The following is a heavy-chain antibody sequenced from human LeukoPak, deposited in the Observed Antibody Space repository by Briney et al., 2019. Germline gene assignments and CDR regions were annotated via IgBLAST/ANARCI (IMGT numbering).Heavy chain of an antibody. D-gene: IGHD2-2*01. J-gene: IGHJ3*02. CDR3: ARDAMPKDAFDI. Sequence: GGSLRLSCAASGFTVSSNYMSWVRQAPGKELEWVSVIYSGGSTYYADSVKGRFTISRDNSKNTLYLQMNSLRAEDTAVYYCARDAMPKDAFDIWGQGTMVTVSS. CDR1: GFTVSSNY. V-gene: IGHV3-66*01. CDR2: IYSGGST.